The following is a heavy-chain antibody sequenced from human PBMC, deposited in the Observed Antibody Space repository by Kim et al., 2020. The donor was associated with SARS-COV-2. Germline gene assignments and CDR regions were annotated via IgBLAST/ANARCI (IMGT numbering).Heavy chain of an antibody. D-gene: IGHD6-19*01. CDR3: ARGRIAVAGTKAGGGVDY. Sequence: ASVKVSCKASGYTFTSYAMHWVRQAPGQRLEWMGWINAGNGNTKYSQKFQGRVTITRDTSASTAYMELSSLRSEDTAVYYCARGRIAVAGTKAGGGVDYWGQGTLVTVSS. J-gene: IGHJ4*02. CDR2: INAGNGNT. V-gene: IGHV1-3*01. CDR1: GYTFTSYA.